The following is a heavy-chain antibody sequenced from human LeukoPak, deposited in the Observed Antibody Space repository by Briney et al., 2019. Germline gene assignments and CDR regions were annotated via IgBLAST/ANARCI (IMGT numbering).Heavy chain of an antibody. CDR3: ARTWDIGYRVVVPAATY. D-gene: IGHD2-2*01. V-gene: IGHV3-9*01. J-gene: IGHJ4*02. CDR1: GFTLDDYA. CDR2: ISWNSGST. Sequence: PGRSLRLSCAASGFTLDDYAMHWVRQAPGKGLEWVSGISWNSGSTYYADSVKGRFTISRDNSKNTLYLQMNSLRAEDTAVYYCARTWDIGYRVVVPAATYWGQGTLVTVSS.